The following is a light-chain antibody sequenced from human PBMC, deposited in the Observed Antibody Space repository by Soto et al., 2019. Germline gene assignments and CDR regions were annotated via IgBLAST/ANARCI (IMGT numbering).Light chain of an antibody. J-gene: IGKJ5*01. CDR2: GAS. V-gene: IGKV3-20*01. CDR3: QHYRSGHPIT. CDR1: QSVSSSY. Sequence: EIVMTQSPATLSVSPGERATLSCRASQSVSSSYLAWYQQKPGQAPRLLIYGASSRATGIPDRFTGSGSETSFTLTISRLEPEDFALYYCQHYRSGHPITFGQGTRLEIK.